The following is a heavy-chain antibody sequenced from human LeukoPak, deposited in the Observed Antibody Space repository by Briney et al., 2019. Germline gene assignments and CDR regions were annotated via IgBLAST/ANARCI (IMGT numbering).Heavy chain of an antibody. CDR2: IKPDGSEK. CDR1: GFTFSSYW. V-gene: IGHV3-7*01. J-gene: IGHJ4*02. D-gene: IGHD1-1*01. CDR3: ARDDGFRTVDY. Sequence: PGGSLRLSCAASGFTFSSYWMSWVRQVPGKGLEWVANIKPDGSEKYFVDSVKGRFTISRGNAKNSLYLQMNSLRAEDTAVYYCARDDGFRTVDYWGQGTLVTVSS.